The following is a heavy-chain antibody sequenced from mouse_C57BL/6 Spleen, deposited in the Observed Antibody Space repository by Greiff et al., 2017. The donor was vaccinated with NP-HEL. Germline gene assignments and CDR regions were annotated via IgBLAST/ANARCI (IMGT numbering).Heavy chain of an antibody. CDR2: IHPNSGST. J-gene: IGHJ4*01. CDR1: GYTFTSYW. Sequence: QVHVKQPGAELVKPGASVKLSCKASGYTFTSYWMHWVKQRPGQGLEWIGMIHPNSGSTNYNEKFKSKATLTVDKSSSTAYMQLSSLTSEDSAVYYCARDDPWYAMDYWGQETSVTVSS. CDR3: ARDDPWYAMDY. V-gene: IGHV1-64*01. D-gene: IGHD2-3*01.